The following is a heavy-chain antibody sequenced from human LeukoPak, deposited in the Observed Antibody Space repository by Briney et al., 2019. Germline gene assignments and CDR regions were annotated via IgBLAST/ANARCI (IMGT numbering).Heavy chain of an antibody. V-gene: IGHV3-74*01. D-gene: IGHD3-16*01. Sequence: GGSLRLSCAASGFTFSSYGMSWVRQAPGEGLVWVSRINSDGTTTYADSVKGRFTISRDNAKNTLYLQMNSLRVEDTAVYYCARDWYYSIDYWGRGTLVTVSS. J-gene: IGHJ4*02. CDR1: GFTFSSYG. CDR2: INSDGTT. CDR3: ARDWYYSIDY.